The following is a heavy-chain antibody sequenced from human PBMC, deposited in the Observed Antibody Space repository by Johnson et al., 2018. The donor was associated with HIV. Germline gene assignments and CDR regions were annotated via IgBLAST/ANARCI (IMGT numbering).Heavy chain of an antibody. V-gene: IGHV3-30-3*01. D-gene: IGHD5-18*01. J-gene: IGHJ3*02. CDR2: ISYDGSNK. Sequence: QEQLVESGGGVVQPGRSLRLSCAASGFTFSSYAMHWVRQAPGKGLEWVAVISYDGSNKYYADSVKGRFTISRDNSKNTLYLQMNSLRAEDTAVYYCARVRGYSYGAHAFDIWGQGTMVTVSS. CDR1: GFTFSSYA. CDR3: ARVRGYSYGAHAFDI.